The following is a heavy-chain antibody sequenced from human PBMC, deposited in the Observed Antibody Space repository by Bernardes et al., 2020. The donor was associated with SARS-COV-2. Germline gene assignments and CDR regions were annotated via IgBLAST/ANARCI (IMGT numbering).Heavy chain of an antibody. CDR3: AGTSTTCCDY. V-gene: IGHV3-74*01. CDR1: GITFSSYC. Sequence: GGSLRPSCAASGITFSSYCMPWVRQVPGKGLVWVSRTGGDGGGITYADSVKGRFTISRDNAKNTLYLQMNSLRTEDTGLYYCAGTSTTCCDYWGQGTPVTVSS. D-gene: IGHD2-2*01. CDR2: TGGDGGGI. J-gene: IGHJ4*02.